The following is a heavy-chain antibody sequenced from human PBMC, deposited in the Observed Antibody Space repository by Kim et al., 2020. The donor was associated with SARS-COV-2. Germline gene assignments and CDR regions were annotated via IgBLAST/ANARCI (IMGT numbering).Heavy chain of an antibody. Sequence: SETLSLTCAVSGGSISSSNWWSWVRQPPGKGLEWIGEIYHSGSTNYNPSLKSRVTISVDKSKNQFSLKLSSVTAADTAVYYCAREFYDSSGYLDYWGQGTLVTVSS. CDR3: AREFYDSSGYLDY. CDR2: IYHSGST. CDR1: GGSISSSNW. D-gene: IGHD3-22*01. V-gene: IGHV4-4*02. J-gene: IGHJ4*02.